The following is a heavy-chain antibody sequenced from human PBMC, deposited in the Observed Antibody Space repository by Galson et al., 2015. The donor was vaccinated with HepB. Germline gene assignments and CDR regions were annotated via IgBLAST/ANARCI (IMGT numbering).Heavy chain of an antibody. CDR2: ISSSSSTI. Sequence: SLRLSCASSGFTFSSDSMNWVRQAPGKGLEWVSYISSSSSTIYYADSVKGRFTISRDNAKNSLYLQMNSLRDEDTAVYYCARRVGVAAAGTYDSWGRGTLVTVSS. D-gene: IGHD6-13*01. V-gene: IGHV3-48*02. CDR3: ARRVGVAAAGTYDS. J-gene: IGHJ4*02. CDR1: GFTFSSDS.